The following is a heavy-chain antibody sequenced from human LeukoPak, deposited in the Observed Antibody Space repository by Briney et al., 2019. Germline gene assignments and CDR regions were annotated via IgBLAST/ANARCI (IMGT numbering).Heavy chain of an antibody. CDR3: ARTNDSSGYYAYSFDY. Sequence: GGSLRLSCAASGFTFSSYSMNWVRQAPGKGLEWVSYISSSSTIYYADSVKGRFTISRDNSKNTLYLRMNSLRAEDTAVYYCARTNDSSGYYAYSFDYWGQGTLVPVSS. D-gene: IGHD3-22*01. CDR1: GFTFSSYS. CDR2: ISSSSTI. V-gene: IGHV3-48*01. J-gene: IGHJ4*02.